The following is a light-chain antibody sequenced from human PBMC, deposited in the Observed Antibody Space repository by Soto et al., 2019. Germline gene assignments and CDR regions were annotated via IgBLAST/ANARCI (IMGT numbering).Light chain of an antibody. V-gene: IGKV1-5*03. CDR2: KAS. CDR1: QSISTY. CDR3: QQYNTYSRT. J-gene: IGKJ1*01. Sequence: DVPMTHKPSTLSASVGDRVTITCRASQSISTYLAWYQQKPGKAPKLLIYKASSLESGVPSRFSGSGSGAEFTLTISSLQPDDFATYYCQQYNTYSRTFGQRSKVDI.